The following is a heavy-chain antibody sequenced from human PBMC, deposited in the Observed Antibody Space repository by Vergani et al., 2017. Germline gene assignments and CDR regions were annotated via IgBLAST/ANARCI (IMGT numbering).Heavy chain of an antibody. J-gene: IGHJ4*02. Sequence: QVQLQESGPGLVKPSQTLSLICTVSGGSISSGGYSWSWIRQHPGKGLEWIGYIYYSGSTYYNPSLKSRVTISVDTSKNQFSLKLSSVTAADTAVYYCARDSRRDPGPNWGQGTLVTVSS. CDR3: ARDSRRDPGPN. CDR2: IYYSGST. V-gene: IGHV4-31*03. CDR1: GGSISSGGYS. D-gene: IGHD2-2*01.